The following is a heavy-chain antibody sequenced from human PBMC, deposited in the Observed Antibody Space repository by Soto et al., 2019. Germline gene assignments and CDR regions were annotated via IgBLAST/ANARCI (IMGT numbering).Heavy chain of an antibody. Sequence: QVQLQESGPGLVKSSQTLSLTCTVSGGSISSGGSYWSWIRHRPGKGLEWLGYIFYCDSFYSTPSLMVRVVPFADTSKNQFNLKLSSVNDAATAVYYCARAPAPPPIFGVVRPYFFDFWGQGTLVTVSS. J-gene: IGHJ4*02. CDR1: GGSISSGGSY. CDR2: IFYCDSF. CDR3: ARAPAPPPIFGVVRPYFFDF. D-gene: IGHD3-3*02. V-gene: IGHV4-31*03.